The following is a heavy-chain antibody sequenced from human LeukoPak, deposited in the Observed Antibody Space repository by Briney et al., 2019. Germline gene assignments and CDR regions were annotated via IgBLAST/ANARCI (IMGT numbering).Heavy chain of an antibody. V-gene: IGHV1-2*02. CDR2: INPNSGGT. Sequence: ASVKVSCKASGYTFTSYAMNWVRQAPGQGLEWMGWINPNSGGTNYAQKFQGRVTMTRDTSISTAYMELSRLRSDDTAVYYCARVTYYDSSGYPLDYWGQGTLVTVSS. CDR1: GYTFTSYA. J-gene: IGHJ4*02. D-gene: IGHD3-22*01. CDR3: ARVTYYDSSGYPLDY.